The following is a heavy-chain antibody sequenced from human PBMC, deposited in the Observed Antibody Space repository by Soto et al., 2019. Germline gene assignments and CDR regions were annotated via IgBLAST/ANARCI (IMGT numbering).Heavy chain of an antibody. V-gene: IGHV3-23*01. CDR3: ARVISRIHGYSSGWPDY. Sequence: QPGGSLRLSCAASGFTFSSYAMSWVRQAPGKGMEWVSAISGSCGNIYYADSVKGRFTISRDNAKNSLYLQMNSLRAEDTAVYYCARVISRIHGYSSGWPDYWGQGTLVTVSS. J-gene: IGHJ4*02. CDR2: ISGSCGNI. CDR1: GFTFSSYA. D-gene: IGHD6-19*01.